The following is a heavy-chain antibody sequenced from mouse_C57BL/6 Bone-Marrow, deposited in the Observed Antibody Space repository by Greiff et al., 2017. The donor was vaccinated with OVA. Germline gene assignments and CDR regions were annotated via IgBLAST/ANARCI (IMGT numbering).Heavy chain of an antibody. CDR3: ARRRDYGWFAY. J-gene: IGHJ3*01. CDR2: IDPEDGET. Sequence: VQLQQSGAELVKPGASVKLSCTASGFNIKDYYMHWVKQRTEQGLEWIGRIDPEDGETKYAPKVQGKATITADTSSNTAYLQLSSRTSEDTAVYYCARRRDYGWFAYWGQGTLVTVSA. CDR1: GFNIKDYY. D-gene: IGHD2-4*01. V-gene: IGHV14-2*01.